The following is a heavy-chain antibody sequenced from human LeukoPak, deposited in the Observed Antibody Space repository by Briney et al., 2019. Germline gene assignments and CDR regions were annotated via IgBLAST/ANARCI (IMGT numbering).Heavy chain of an antibody. CDR3: ARDLIEDIVVVVAAEDAFDI. J-gene: IGHJ3*02. Sequence: SVKVSCKASGGTFSSYAISWVRQAPGQGLEWMGRIIPILGIANYAQKFQGRVTITADKSTSTAYMELSSLRSEDTAVYYCARDLIEDIVVVVAAEDAFDIWGQGTMVTVSS. V-gene: IGHV1-69*04. D-gene: IGHD2-15*01. CDR2: IIPILGIA. CDR1: GGTFSSYA.